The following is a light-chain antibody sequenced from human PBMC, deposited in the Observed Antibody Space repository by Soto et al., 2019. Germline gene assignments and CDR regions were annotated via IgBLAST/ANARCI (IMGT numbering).Light chain of an antibody. CDR1: QSVSYY. V-gene: IGKV3D-15*01. CDR2: DAS. Sequence: ESVLTQFPRTLCLSPGERATQSCRASQSVSYYLAWYQQKPGLAPLLLIYDASSRATGVPDRYSGSGSGAEFTLTICSLQSEDFAVYYCQQYNNCPRTFCQGTKVDI. J-gene: IGKJ1*01. CDR3: QQYNNCPRT.